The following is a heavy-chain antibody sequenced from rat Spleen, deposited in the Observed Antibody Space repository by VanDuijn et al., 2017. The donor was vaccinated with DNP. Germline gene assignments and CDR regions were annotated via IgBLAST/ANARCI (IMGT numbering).Heavy chain of an antibody. Sequence: EVQLVESGGGLVQPGNSLQLSCAASGFTFTDYNMAWVRQAPKKGLEWVATISYDGSSTYYRDSVKGRFTISRDSAKSTLYLQMDSLRSEDTATYYCARWSMAFAYWGQGTLVTVSS. J-gene: IGHJ3*01. V-gene: IGHV5-7*01. D-gene: IGHD4-2*01. CDR2: ISYDGSST. CDR1: GFTFTDYN. CDR3: ARWSMAFAY.